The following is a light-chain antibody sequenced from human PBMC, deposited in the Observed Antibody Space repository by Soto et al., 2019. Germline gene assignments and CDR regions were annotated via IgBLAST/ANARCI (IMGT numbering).Light chain of an antibody. J-gene: IGKJ4*01. V-gene: IGKV3-20*01. Sequence: EDVLSLSPGTLSLSPGERATLSCRASQSVSSSYLAWYQQKPGQAPRLLIYGASSRATGIPDRFSGSGSGTDFTLTISRLEPEDFAVYYCQQDGSSPLTFGGGTKV. CDR2: GAS. CDR3: QQDGSSPLT. CDR1: QSVSSSY.